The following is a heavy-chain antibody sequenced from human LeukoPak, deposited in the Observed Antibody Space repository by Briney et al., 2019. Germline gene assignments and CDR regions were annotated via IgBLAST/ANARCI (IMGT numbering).Heavy chain of an antibody. J-gene: IGHJ4*02. V-gene: IGHV4-34*01. D-gene: IGHD3-3*01. Sequence: SETLSLTCAVYGGSFSGYYWSWIRQPPGKGLEWIGEINHSGSTNYNPSLQSRVHISVDTSKNQFSPKLSSVTAADTAVYYCARGSPQFGVVIIGRFDYWGQGTLVTVSS. CDR2: INHSGST. CDR1: GGSFSGYY. CDR3: ARGSPQFGVVIIGRFDY.